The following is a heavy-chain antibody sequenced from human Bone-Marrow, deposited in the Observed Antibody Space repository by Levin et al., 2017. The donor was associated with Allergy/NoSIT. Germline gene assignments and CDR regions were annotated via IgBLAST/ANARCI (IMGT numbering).Heavy chain of an antibody. CDR2: IYSGGRT. Sequence: GESLKISCAASGFTVSNNYMMWVRQAPGKGLEWVSLIYSGGRTHYADSVKGRFTISRDNSKNTLYLQMNSLRVEDTAVYYCARDGAAAGLGSWGWGQGTLVTVSS. CDR1: GFTVSNNY. J-gene: IGHJ4*02. D-gene: IGHD6-13*01. CDR3: ARDGAAAGLGSWG. V-gene: IGHV3-53*01.